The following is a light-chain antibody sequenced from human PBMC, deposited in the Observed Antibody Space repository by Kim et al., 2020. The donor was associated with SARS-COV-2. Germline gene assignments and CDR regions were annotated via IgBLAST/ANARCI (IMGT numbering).Light chain of an antibody. CDR2: RAS. J-gene: IGKJ4*01. CDR3: LQYNDYPLT. Sequence: DIQMTQSPSTLSASVGDRVTITCRASQSFSTWLAWYQQKPGKAPKLLIYRASSLESGVPSRFSGSGSGTEFTLTISSLQPDDFVTYYCLQYNDYPLTFGGGTKLDI. V-gene: IGKV1-5*03. CDR1: QSFSTW.